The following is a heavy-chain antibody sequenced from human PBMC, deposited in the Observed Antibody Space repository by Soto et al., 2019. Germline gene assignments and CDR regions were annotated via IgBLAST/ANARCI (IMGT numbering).Heavy chain of an antibody. J-gene: IGHJ4*02. D-gene: IGHD6-25*01. V-gene: IGHV3-23*01. Sequence: PGWSLRLSCAASGFSFIKYAMSWVRQAPGKGLEWVSGLSGSGGSTSSADSVKGRFAISRDNSRNTLYLQMNSLRDGDTAIYYCARGFSAGKGSPPDYWGQGTLVTASS. CDR3: ARGFSAGKGSPPDY. CDR1: GFSFIKYA. CDR2: LSGSGGST.